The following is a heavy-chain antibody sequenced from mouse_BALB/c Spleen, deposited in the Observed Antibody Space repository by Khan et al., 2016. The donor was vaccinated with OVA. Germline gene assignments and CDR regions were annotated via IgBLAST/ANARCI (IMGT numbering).Heavy chain of an antibody. J-gene: IGHJ3*01. CDR1: GYTFTDYH. CDR3: AREWASWFAY. Sequence: VRLQQSGPELVKPGASVKIPCKASGYTFTDYHIDWVKQSHGKSLEWIGDINPNNGGTIYNQKFTGKATLTVDKSSSTAYMELRSRRSEDTAVDYGAREWASWFAYWGQGTLVTVSA. CDR2: INPNNGGT. V-gene: IGHV1-18*01.